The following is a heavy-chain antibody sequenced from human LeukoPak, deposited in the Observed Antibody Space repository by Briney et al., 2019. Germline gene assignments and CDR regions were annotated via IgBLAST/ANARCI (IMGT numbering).Heavy chain of an antibody. CDR1: GGSISSYY. CDR2: IYYSGST. CDR3: ARAGSSTSCPVN. V-gene: IGHV4-59*12. J-gene: IGHJ3*01. D-gene: IGHD2-2*01. Sequence: PSETLSLTCTVSGGSISSYYWSWIRQPPGKGLEWIGYIYYSGSTNYNPSLKSRVTMSVDTSKNQFSLKLTSVTAADTGVYYCARAGSSTSCPVNWGQGTMVTVSS.